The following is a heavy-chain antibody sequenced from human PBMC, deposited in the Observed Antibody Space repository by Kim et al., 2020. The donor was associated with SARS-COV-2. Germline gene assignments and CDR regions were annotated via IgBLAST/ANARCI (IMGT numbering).Heavy chain of an antibody. J-gene: IGHJ4*02. CDR3: ASLYSSSPYYFDY. Sequence: GGSLRLSCAASGFTFSSYSMNWVRQAPGKGLEWVSSISSSSSYIYYADSVKGRFTISRDNAKNSLYLQMNSLRAEDTAVYYCASLYSSSPYYFDYWGQGTLVTVSS. D-gene: IGHD6-6*01. CDR2: ISSSSSYI. V-gene: IGHV3-21*01. CDR1: GFTFSSYS.